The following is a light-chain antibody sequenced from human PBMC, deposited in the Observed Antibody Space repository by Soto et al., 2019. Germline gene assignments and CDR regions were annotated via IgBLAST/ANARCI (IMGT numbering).Light chain of an antibody. CDR1: NSGAKY. CDR3: QAWDSSTNWV. V-gene: IGLV3-1*01. Sequence: ELTQPPSVSVSPGQTATITCSGDNSGAKYACWYQQKPGQSPLLVIYEKTKRPSGIPERFSAFSSGDTATLTISGTQSLDEAAYYCQAWDSSTNWVFGGGTKLTVL. CDR2: EKT. J-gene: IGLJ3*02.